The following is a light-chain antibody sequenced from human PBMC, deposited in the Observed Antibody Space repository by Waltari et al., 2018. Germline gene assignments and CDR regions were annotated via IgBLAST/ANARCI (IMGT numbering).Light chain of an antibody. CDR3: LQHDNFPPGT. Sequence: ETTRTQSPAFMSATPGGKVNISCKAIQDIDDDMNWYQQNPGEAAIFIIQEATTLVPGLPPRCSGSADGTDFTITINNIESEDAVYYFCLQHDNFPPGTFGQGTKLEIK. J-gene: IGKJ2*02. V-gene: IGKV5-2*01. CDR2: EAT. CDR1: QDIDDD.